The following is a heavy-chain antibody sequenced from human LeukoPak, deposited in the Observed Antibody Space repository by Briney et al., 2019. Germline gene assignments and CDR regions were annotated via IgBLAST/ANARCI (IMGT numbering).Heavy chain of an antibody. Sequence: ASVKVSSKASGYTFTSYGISWVRQAPGQGLEWMGWISAYNGNTNYAQKLQGRVTMTTDTSTSTAYMELRSLRSDDTAVYYCARDGYYYGSGSYHYWGQGTLVTVSS. CDR1: GYTFTSYG. D-gene: IGHD3-10*01. CDR2: ISAYNGNT. V-gene: IGHV1-18*01. J-gene: IGHJ4*02. CDR3: ARDGYYYGSGSYHY.